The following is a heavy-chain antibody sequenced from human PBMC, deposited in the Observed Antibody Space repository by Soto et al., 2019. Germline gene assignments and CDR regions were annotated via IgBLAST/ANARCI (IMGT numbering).Heavy chain of an antibody. Sequence: ASAKVSCKASGYTFTSYAMHWVRQAPGQRLEWMGWINAGNGNTKYSQKFQGRVTITRDTSASTAYMELSSLRSEDTAVYYCASSYYYDSSGYSSLYYYYGMDVWGQGTTVTVSS. V-gene: IGHV1-3*01. J-gene: IGHJ6*02. D-gene: IGHD3-22*01. CDR1: GYTFTSYA. CDR2: INAGNGNT. CDR3: ASSYYYDSSGYSSLYYYYGMDV.